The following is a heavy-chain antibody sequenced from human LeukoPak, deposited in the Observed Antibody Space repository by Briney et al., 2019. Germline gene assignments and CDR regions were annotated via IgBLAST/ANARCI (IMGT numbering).Heavy chain of an antibody. CDR2: IGKDGSAN. CDR3: ARHDRIQLWLLLDY. J-gene: IGHJ4*02. D-gene: IGHD5-18*01. CDR1: GFSFSDYW. Sequence: GGSLRLSCAASGFSFSDYWMSWVRQAPGKGLEWVASIGKDGSANYYVDSVKGRFTSSRDNAKNSLYLQMNNLRAEDTAVYYCARHDRIQLWLLLDYWGRGTLVTDPS. V-gene: IGHV3-7*01.